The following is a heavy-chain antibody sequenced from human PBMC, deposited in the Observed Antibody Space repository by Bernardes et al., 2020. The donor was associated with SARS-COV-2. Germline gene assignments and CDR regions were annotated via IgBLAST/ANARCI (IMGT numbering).Heavy chain of an antibody. CDR2: IYYSGST. V-gene: IGHV4-39*01. CDR3: ARHGGQEYYYDSSGYYYFDY. CDR1: GGSISSSSYY. D-gene: IGHD3-22*01. J-gene: IGHJ4*02. Sequence: SETLSLTCTVSGGSISSSSYYWGWIRQPPGKGLEWIGSIYYSGSTYYSPSLKSRVTISVDTSKNQFSLKLSSVTAADTAVYYCARHGGQEYYYDSSGYYYFDYWGQGTLVTVSS.